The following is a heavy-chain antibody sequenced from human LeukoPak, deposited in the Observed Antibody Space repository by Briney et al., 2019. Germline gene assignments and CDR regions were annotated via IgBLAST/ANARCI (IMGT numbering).Heavy chain of an antibody. J-gene: IGHJ5*02. CDR1: GFSFSSYS. V-gene: IGHV3-21*01. CDR2: ISTSSSYI. CDR3: ARGADGVSSNSRGWFDP. D-gene: IGHD2-15*01. Sequence: GGSLRLSCAGSGFSFSSYSMNWVRQAPGKGLEWVSSISTSSSYIYYADSLKGRFTISRDNARNSLYLQMNTLRAEDTAVYSCARGADGVSSNSRGWFDPWGQGTLVTVSS.